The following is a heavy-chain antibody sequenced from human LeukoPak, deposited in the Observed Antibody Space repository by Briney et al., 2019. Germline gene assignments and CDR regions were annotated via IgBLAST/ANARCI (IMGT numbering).Heavy chain of an antibody. J-gene: IGHJ4*02. D-gene: IGHD3-22*01. CDR2: ITGSGGTT. V-gene: IGHV3-23*01. CDR3: ARAYGSSGYFQLPIDF. Sequence: GQSLRLSCAASGFIFSNYAMSWVRQAPGKGLEWVSGITGSGGTTHYVDPVKGRFTISRDNSKNTLFLQMNSLRVEDTALYYCARAYGSSGYFQLPIDFWGQGTLVTVSS. CDR1: GFIFSNYA.